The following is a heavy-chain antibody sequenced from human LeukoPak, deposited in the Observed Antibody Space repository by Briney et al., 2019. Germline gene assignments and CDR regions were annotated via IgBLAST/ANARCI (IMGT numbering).Heavy chain of an antibody. J-gene: IGHJ4*02. CDR3: ARGGYSYGYSGAY. Sequence: GGSLRLSCAASGFTFSSYAMSWVRQAPGKGLEWVSAISGSGGSTYYADSVKGRFTISRDNAKNTLYLQMNSLRAEDTAVYYCARGGYSYGYSGAYWGQGTLVTVSS. CDR1: GFTFSSYA. D-gene: IGHD5-18*01. CDR2: ISGSGGST. V-gene: IGHV3-23*01.